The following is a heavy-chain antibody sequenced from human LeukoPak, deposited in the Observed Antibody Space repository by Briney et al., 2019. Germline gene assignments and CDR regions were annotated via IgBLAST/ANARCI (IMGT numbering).Heavy chain of an antibody. J-gene: IGHJ4*02. D-gene: IGHD2-15*01. Sequence: PGGSLRLSCAASGFTFSSYVMSWVRQAPGKGLEWVSAISGSGGSTYYPDSVKGRFTISRDNSKNTLFLQMNSLRVEDTAVYYCAKGSLGYCSRGSCESFDYWGQGTLVTVSS. CDR3: AKGSLGYCSRGSCESFDY. CDR2: ISGSGGST. CDR1: GFTFSSYV. V-gene: IGHV3-23*01.